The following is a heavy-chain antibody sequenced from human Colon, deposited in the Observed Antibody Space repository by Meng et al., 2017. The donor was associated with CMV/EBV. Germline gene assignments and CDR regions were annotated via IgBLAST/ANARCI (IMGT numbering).Heavy chain of an antibody. CDR2: ISAISSSSDYI. CDR1: GFIFSSYG. D-gene: IGHD5-24*01. Sequence: GESLKISCAASGFIFSSYGMSWVRQAPGKGLEWVSSISAISSSSDYISYADSVKGRFTISRDNAKTSLFLQLDSLRAEDTAVYYCAKGRFFDHWGQGTLVTVSS. CDR3: AKGRFFDH. V-gene: IGHV3-21*01. J-gene: IGHJ4*02.